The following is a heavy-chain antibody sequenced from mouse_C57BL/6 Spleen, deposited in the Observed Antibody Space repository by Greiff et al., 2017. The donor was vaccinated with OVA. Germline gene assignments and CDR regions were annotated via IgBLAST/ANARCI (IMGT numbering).Heavy chain of an antibody. Sequence: QVQLKESGAELVRPGSSVKLSCKASGYTFTSYWMHWVKQRPIQGLEWIGNIDPSDSETHYNQKFKDKATLTVDKSSSTAYMQLSSLTSEDSAVYYCAREGRYYAMDYWGQGTSVTVSS. CDR3: AREGRYYAMDY. CDR2: IDPSDSET. V-gene: IGHV1-52*01. CDR1: GYTFTSYW. J-gene: IGHJ4*01.